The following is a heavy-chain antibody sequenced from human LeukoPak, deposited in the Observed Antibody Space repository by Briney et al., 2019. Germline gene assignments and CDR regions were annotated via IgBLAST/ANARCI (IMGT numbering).Heavy chain of an antibody. Sequence: GGSLRLSCAASGFTFSSYAMSWVRQAPGKGLEWVSVIYSGGSTYYADSVKGRFTISRDNSKNTLYLQMNSLRAEDTAVYYCASSGYSYGGFDYWGQGTLVTVSS. CDR2: IYSGGST. D-gene: IGHD5-18*01. CDR1: GFTFSSYA. V-gene: IGHV3-53*01. CDR3: ASSGYSYGGFDY. J-gene: IGHJ4*02.